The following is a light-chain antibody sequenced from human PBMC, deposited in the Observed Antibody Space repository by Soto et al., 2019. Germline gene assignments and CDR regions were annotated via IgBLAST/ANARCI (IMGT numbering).Light chain of an antibody. CDR3: QQADTFPIT. CDR1: QTINNR. Sequence: DIQMTQSPSTLSASVGDRVTIPCRASQTINNRLAWYQQKPGKAPKLLIYAASSLQSGVPSRFSGSGFGTDFTLTISSLQPEDSAMYDCQQADTFPITFGQGTRLEIK. V-gene: IGKV1-12*01. CDR2: AAS. J-gene: IGKJ5*01.